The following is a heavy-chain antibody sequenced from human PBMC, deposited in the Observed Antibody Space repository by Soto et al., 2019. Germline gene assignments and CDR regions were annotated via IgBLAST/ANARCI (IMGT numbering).Heavy chain of an antibody. V-gene: IGHV3-30*03. CDR3: ATPPIAVAGTEFDY. J-gene: IGHJ4*02. CDR2: ISYDGSNK. Sequence: QVQLVESGGGVVQPGRSLRLSCAASGFTFSSYGMHWVRQAPGKGLEWVAVISYDGSNKYYADSVKGRFTISRDNYKNTLYLQMNSLRAEDTAVYYCATPPIAVAGTEFDYWGQGTLVTVSS. CDR1: GFTFSSYG. D-gene: IGHD6-19*01.